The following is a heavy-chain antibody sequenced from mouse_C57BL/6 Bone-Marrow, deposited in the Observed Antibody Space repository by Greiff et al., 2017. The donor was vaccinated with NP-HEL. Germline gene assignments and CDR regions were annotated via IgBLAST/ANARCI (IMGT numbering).Heavy chain of an antibody. CDR3: ARGYSNHWYFDV. D-gene: IGHD2-5*01. V-gene: IGHV8-12*01. CDR2: IYWDDDK. Sequence: QVTLKVSGPGILQSSQTLSLTCSFSGFSLSTSGMGVSWIRQPSGKGLEWLAHIYWDDDKRYNPSLKSRLTISKDTPTNQIFLKITSVDTAATATYYCARGYSNHWYFDVWGTGTTVTVSS. J-gene: IGHJ1*03. CDR1: GFSLSTSGMG.